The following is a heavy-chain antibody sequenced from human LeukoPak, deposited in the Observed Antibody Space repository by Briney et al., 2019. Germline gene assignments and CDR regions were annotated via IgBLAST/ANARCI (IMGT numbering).Heavy chain of an antibody. CDR3: ARAAYSSSFNWFDP. V-gene: IGHV3-74*01. J-gene: IGHJ5*02. Sequence: GGSLRLSCAASGFTFNSFWMHWVRQAPGKGLMWVSRINSDGSSTIYADSVKGRFTISRDNAKNTLFLQMNSLRAEDTAVYYCARAAYSSSFNWFDPWGQGTLVTVSS. D-gene: IGHD6-13*01. CDR2: INSDGSST. CDR1: GFTFNSFW.